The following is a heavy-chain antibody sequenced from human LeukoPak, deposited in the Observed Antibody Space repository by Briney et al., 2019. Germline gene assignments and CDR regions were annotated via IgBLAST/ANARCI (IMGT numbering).Heavy chain of an antibody. CDR2: IGFTDSPI. Sequence: GGSLRLSCTASGFTFRSYEMNWVRQAPGKGLEWVSYIGFTDSPIYYADSVKGRFTISRDNSKNTLYLQMNSLRAEDTAVYYCAIWGGYCSGGSCPNYWGQGTLVTVSS. CDR3: AIWGGYCSGGSCPNY. D-gene: IGHD2-15*01. CDR1: GFTFRSYE. J-gene: IGHJ4*02. V-gene: IGHV3-48*03.